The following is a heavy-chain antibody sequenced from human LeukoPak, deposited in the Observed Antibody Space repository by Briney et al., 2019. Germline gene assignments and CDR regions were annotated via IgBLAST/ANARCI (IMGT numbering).Heavy chain of an antibody. CDR3: ARGPVRDDGLTGISYYFGLGV. CDR2: IHHRAAA. CDR1: GGSFTAYY. J-gene: IGHJ6*02. D-gene: IGHD2-21*02. V-gene: IGHV4-34*01. Sequence: SETLSLTCAVYGGSFTAYYWSWIRHLPGKGLEWIGEIHHRAAANYNPSLWGRVTISADTSKNQFSLHLTSVTAADTATFYCARGPVRDDGLTGISYYFGLGVWGHGTTVTVFS.